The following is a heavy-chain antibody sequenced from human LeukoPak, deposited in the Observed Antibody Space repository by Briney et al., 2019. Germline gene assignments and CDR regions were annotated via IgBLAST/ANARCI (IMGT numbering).Heavy chain of an antibody. J-gene: IGHJ4*02. D-gene: IGHD1-1*01. CDR1: VCTFSSYA. CDR3: ARVTTGTVDY. V-gene: IGHV1-69*01. Sequence: GSSVKVSCKASVCTFSSYAISWVRQAPGQGLEWMGGIIPIFGTANYAQKFQGRVTITADESTSTAYMELSSLRSEDTAVYYCARVTTGTVDYWGQGTLVTVSS. CDR2: IIPIFGTA.